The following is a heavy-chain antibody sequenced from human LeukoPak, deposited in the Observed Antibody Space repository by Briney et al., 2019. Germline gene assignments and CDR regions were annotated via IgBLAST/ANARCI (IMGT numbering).Heavy chain of an antibody. CDR2: IRYDGSNK. V-gene: IGHV3-33*01. D-gene: IGHD3-22*01. CDR3: ARSTYYYDSSGYIPDGVSTLDY. CDR1: GFTFSSYG. Sequence: GRSLRLSCAASGFTFSSYGMHWVRQAPGKGLEWVAVIRYDGSNKYYADSVKGRFTISRDNSKNTLYLQMNSLRAEDTAVYYCARSTYYYDSSGYIPDGVSTLDYWGQGTLVTVSS. J-gene: IGHJ4*02.